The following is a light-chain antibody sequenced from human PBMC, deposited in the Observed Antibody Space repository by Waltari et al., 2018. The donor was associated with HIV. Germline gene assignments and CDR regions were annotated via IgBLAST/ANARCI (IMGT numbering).Light chain of an antibody. CDR1: SSHIGNNY. CDR3: AVWDNSLSAQV. Sequence: QSVLTQSPSISGTPGQRVAISCSGSSSHIGNNYVSWYQQVPGTTPKLLIFWTTQRPSGVADRFSGSVSGTSASLAVSGLRSDDEANYYCAVWDNSLSAQVFGGGTTLTVL. V-gene: IGLV1-47*01. J-gene: IGLJ3*02. CDR2: WTT.